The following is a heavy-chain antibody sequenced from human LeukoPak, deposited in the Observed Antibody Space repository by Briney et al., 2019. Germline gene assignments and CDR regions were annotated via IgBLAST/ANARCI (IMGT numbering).Heavy chain of an antibody. Sequence: GGSLRLSCAASGFTVSSNYMSWVRQAPGKGLEWVSVIYSGGSTYYADSVKGRFTISRDNSKNTLYLQMNSLRAEDTAVYYCAKDLTPGITGTLEIWGQGTMVTVSS. J-gene: IGHJ3*02. CDR1: GFTVSSNY. V-gene: IGHV3-53*05. CDR2: IYSGGST. D-gene: IGHD1-20*01. CDR3: AKDLTPGITGTLEI.